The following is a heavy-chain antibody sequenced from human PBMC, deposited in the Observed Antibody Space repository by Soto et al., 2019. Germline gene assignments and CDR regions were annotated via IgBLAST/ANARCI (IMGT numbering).Heavy chain of an antibody. V-gene: IGHV3-21*01. CDR1: GFTFSSYS. J-gene: IGHJ4*02. D-gene: IGHD5-18*01. CDR2: ISSSSSYI. Sequence: PGGSLRLSCAASGFTFSSYSMNWVRQAPGKGLEWVSSISSSSSYIYYADSVKGRFTISRDNAKNSLYLQMDSLRAEDTAVYYCAREWRRQLWLLDYFDYWGQGTLVTVSS. CDR3: AREWRRQLWLLDYFDY.